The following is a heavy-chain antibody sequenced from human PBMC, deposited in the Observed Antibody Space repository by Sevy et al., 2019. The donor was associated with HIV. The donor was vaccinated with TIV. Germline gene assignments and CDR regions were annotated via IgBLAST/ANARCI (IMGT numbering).Heavy chain of an antibody. J-gene: IGHJ5*02. D-gene: IGHD2-2*01. V-gene: IGHV3-73*01. Sequence: GGSLRLSCAASGFTFSGSAMHWVRQASGKGLEWVGLTRSKANSYATAYAASVKGRFTISRDDSKNTAYLQMNSLKTEDTAVYYCTSLVVVPAAPGDWFDPWGQGTLVTVSS. CDR2: TRSKANSYAT. CDR1: GFTFSGSA. CDR3: TSLVVVPAAPGDWFDP.